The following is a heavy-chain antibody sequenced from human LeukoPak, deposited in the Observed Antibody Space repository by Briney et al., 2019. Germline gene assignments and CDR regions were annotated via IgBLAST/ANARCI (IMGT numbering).Heavy chain of an antibody. CDR3: ARVMTMVRGVISDLFDY. D-gene: IGHD3-10*01. V-gene: IGHV1-18*01. CDR2: ISAYNGNT. Sequence: ASVKVSCKASGYTFTSYGISWVRQAPGQGLEWMGWISAYNGNTNYAQKLQGRVTMTTDTSTSTAYMELRSLRSDDTAVYYCARVMTMVRGVISDLFDYWGQGTLVTVSS. CDR1: GYTFTSYG. J-gene: IGHJ4*02.